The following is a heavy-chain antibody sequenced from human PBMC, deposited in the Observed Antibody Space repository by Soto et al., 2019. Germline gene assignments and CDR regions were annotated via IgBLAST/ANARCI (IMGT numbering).Heavy chain of an antibody. Sequence: GGSLRLSCAASGFTFSVYAFNWVRQAPGKGLEWVSVISVSGGSTNYADSVKGRFTISRDNSKNTLYLQMSSLRAEDTTVYYCARALNNYDTSGRYYTMDVWGQGTTVTVSS. CDR1: GFTFSVYA. J-gene: IGHJ6*02. V-gene: IGHV3-23*01. CDR3: ARALNNYDTSGRYYTMDV. D-gene: IGHD3-22*01. CDR2: ISVSGGST.